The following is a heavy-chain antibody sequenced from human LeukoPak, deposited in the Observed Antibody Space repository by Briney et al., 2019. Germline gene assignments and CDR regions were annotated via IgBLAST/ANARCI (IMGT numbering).Heavy chain of an antibody. J-gene: IGHJ4*02. Sequence: ETLSLTCAVYGGSFSGYYWSWVRQAPGRGPEWVSAISSSGDRTYYADSVRGRFTISRDNSKNTLYLQMNSLRAEDTAIYYCAKDVDYGDYVVYWGQGTLVTVSS. CDR2: ISSSGDRT. CDR1: GGSFSGYY. D-gene: IGHD4-17*01. CDR3: AKDVDYGDYVVY. V-gene: IGHV3-23*01.